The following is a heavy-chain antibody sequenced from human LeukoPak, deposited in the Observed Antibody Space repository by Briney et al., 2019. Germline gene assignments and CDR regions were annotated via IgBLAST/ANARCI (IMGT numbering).Heavy chain of an antibody. CDR3: ARTIRAPAHFDY. CDR1: GGSISRGGYH. J-gene: IGHJ4*02. V-gene: IGHV4-31*03. CDR2: IYYSGST. D-gene: IGHD5-24*01. Sequence: SETQPLICTVSGGSISRGGYHWSWIRQQPGKGLEWIGYIYYSGSTYYNPSLKSRVTISVDTSKNQFSLKLSSVTAADTAVYYCARTIRAPAHFDYWGQGTLVTVSS.